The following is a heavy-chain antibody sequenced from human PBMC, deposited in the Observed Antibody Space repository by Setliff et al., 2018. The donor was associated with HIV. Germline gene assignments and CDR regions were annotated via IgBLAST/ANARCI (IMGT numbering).Heavy chain of an antibody. V-gene: IGHV4-38-2*02. Sequence: PSETLSLTCTVSGYSISSDYYWGWIRQPPGKGLEWIGNIYHSGSTYYNPSLKSRVTISVDTSKNQFSLKLNSVTAADTAVYYCARVRLELRQYWFDSWGQGSPVTVSS. CDR2: IYHSGST. J-gene: IGHJ5*01. CDR3: ARVRLELRQYWFDS. D-gene: IGHD1-7*01. CDR1: GYSISSDYY.